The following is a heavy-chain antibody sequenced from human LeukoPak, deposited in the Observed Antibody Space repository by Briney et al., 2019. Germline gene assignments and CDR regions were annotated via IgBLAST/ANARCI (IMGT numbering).Heavy chain of an antibody. CDR3: ARRLAYCGGDCWGLDY. CDR2: IYYSGST. CDR1: GGSISSSSYY. V-gene: IGHV4-61*05. Sequence: SETLSLTCTVSGGSISSSSYYWGWIRQPPGKGLEWIGYIYYSGSTNYNPSLKSRVTISVDTSKNQFSLKLSSVTAADTAVYYCARRLAYCGGDCWGLDYWGQGTLVTVSS. J-gene: IGHJ4*02. D-gene: IGHD2-21*02.